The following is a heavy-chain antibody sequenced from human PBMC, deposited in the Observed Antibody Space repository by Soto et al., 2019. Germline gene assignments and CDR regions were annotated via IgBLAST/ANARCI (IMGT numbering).Heavy chain of an antibody. CDR1: GGSFIGYY. CDR3: ARYRRGFLDWRPSGGYYGMDV. V-gene: IGHV4-34*01. Sequence: PSETLSLTCAVYGGSFIGYYCTFIRHPPFKWLEWIGEINHSGSTNYNASLKSRVTISVDTSKNQFSLKLRSVIAADTAVYYCARYRRGFLDWRPSGGYYGMDVWGQGTTVTV. D-gene: IGHD3-3*01. CDR2: INHSGST. J-gene: IGHJ6*02.